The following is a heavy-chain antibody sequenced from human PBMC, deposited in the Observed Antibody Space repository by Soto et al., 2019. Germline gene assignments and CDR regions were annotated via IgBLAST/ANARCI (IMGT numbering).Heavy chain of an antibody. Sequence: GGSLRLACAASGFTFSRHAIHGVRLTPGRGLEWVLAISRDGSYIYYTDSVKGRFTVSRDNSKNTVFVQMNRLIPDDTALYFCARTRNGGVADSFDSWGQGTRVTVSS. CDR2: ISRDGSYI. CDR1: GFTFSRHA. V-gene: IGHV3-30*04. CDR3: ARTRNGGVADSFDS. J-gene: IGHJ5*01. D-gene: IGHD3-3*01.